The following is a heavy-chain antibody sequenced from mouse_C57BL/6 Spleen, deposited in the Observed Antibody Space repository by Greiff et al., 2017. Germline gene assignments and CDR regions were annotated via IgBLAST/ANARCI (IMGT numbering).Heavy chain of an antibody. J-gene: IGHJ2*01. CDR3: ASDYDYDEYYFDD. Sequence: EVQGVESGGGLVKPGGSLKLSCAASGFTFSDYGMHWVRQAPEKGLEWVAYISSGSSTIYYADTVKGRFTISRDNAKNTLFLQMTSLRSEDTAMYYCASDYDYDEYYFDDWGQGTTLTVSS. CDR2: ISSGSSTI. V-gene: IGHV5-17*01. CDR1: GFTFSDYG. D-gene: IGHD2-4*01.